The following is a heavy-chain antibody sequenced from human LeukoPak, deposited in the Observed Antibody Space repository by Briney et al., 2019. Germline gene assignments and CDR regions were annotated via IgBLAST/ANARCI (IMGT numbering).Heavy chain of an antibody. D-gene: IGHD5-12*01. J-gene: IGHJ4*02. Sequence: PGGSLRLSCAASGFTFSTYEMNWVRQAPGKGLEWVSYISSRGTTTYYADSVKGRFTISRDNAKNSLYLQMNSLRAEDTAVYYCARDWDSGYDTYYFDYWGQGTLVTVSS. CDR1: GFTFSTYE. V-gene: IGHV3-48*03. CDR3: ARDWDSGYDTYYFDY. CDR2: ISSRGTTT.